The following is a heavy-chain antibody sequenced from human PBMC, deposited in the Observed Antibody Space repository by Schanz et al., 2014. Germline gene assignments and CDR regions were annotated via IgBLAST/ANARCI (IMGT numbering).Heavy chain of an antibody. Sequence: EVQLVESGGSLVQPGGSLRLSCAGSRFTISRNPIHWVRQTPGKGLEWVSTLSGSGAGTFYADSVKGRFTISRDNSKNTLYLQMNSLRAEDTAVYYCAKDVRPVANTVHFYYMDVWGQGTTVTVSS. V-gene: IGHV3-23*04. D-gene: IGHD6-19*01. J-gene: IGHJ6*02. CDR2: LSGSGAGT. CDR1: RFTISRNP. CDR3: AKDVRPVANTVHFYYMDV.